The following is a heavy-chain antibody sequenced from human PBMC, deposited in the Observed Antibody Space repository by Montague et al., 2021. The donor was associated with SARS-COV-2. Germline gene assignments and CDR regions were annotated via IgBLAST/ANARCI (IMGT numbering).Heavy chain of an antibody. CDR3: AGGGITPDY. Sequence: SLRLSCAVSGFTFTCYAMSWVRQAPGKGLEWVSFIFASDSSTHYADSVKGRFTISRDNPKNMVYLQMNSLRAEDTAVYYCAGGGITPDYWGQGTLVTVSS. J-gene: IGHJ4*02. V-gene: IGHV3-23*01. CDR2: IFASDSST. CDR1: GFTFTCYA. D-gene: IGHD3-16*01.